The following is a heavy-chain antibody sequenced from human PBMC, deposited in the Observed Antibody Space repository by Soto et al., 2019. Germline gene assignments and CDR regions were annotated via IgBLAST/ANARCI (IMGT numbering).Heavy chain of an antibody. J-gene: IGHJ6*02. CDR1: GFIVSSNY. Sequence: EVQLVESGGGLIQPGESLSLSCAASGFIVSSNYMSWVRQAPGKGLEWVSVIYSGGRTYYADSVKGRFIISRDNSKNTVHLQMNSVRAEDTAVYDCARDRSPTPAGDGMDVWGQGTTVTVSS. CDR3: ARDRSPTPAGDGMDV. V-gene: IGHV3-53*01. CDR2: IYSGGRT. D-gene: IGHD6-13*01.